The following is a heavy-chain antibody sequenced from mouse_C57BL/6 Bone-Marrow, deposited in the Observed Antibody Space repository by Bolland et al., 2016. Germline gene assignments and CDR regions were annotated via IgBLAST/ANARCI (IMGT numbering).Heavy chain of an antibody. Sequence: SYTYYPDNVKGRFTISRDNAKNNLYLQMSHLKSEDTAMYYFASTMMVTTYYFDYWGQGTT. CDR2: SYT. D-gene: IGHD2-3*01. V-gene: IGHV5-4*01. CDR3: ASTMMVTTYYFDY. J-gene: IGHJ2*01.